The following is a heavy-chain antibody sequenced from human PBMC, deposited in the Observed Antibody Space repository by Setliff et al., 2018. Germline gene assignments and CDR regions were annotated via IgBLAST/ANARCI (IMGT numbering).Heavy chain of an antibody. D-gene: IGHD2-2*01. Sequence: GGSLRLSCAASGFTFSSYAMSWVRQAPGKGLEWVSAISGSGGSTYYADSVKGRFTISRDNSKNVVYLQMDSLSVEDVAVYYCAMGRDADNFIALDLWGQGTMVTVSS. CDR3: AMGRDADNFIALDL. J-gene: IGHJ3*01. CDR1: GFTFSSYA. V-gene: IGHV3-23*01. CDR2: ISGSGGST.